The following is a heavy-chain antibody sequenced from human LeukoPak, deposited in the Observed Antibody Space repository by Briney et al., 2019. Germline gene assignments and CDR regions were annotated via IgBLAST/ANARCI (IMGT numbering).Heavy chain of an antibody. D-gene: IGHD2-15*01. CDR3: VRDRAATQDWVEFDP. Sequence: GSLRLSCAVSGFSVSNYYMSWVRQAPGKGLEWVSLIRGSGETFYADSAKGRFIISRDDSKNTVYLQMNSLRVEDTAVYFCVRDRAATQDWVEFDPWGQGTLVTVSS. V-gene: IGHV3-66*03. CDR2: IRGSGET. CDR1: GFSVSNYY. J-gene: IGHJ5*02.